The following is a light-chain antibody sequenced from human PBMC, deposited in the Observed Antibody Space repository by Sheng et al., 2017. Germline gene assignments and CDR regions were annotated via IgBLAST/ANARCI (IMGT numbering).Light chain of an antibody. J-gene: IGLJ1*01. CDR1: SSDVGGYNF. Sequence: QSALTQPPSASGSPGQSVTISCAGTSSDVGGYNFVSWYQQYPGKAPKVLIYEVSKRPSGVPDRFSGSKSGNTASLTVSGLQAEDEADYYCSSYAGSYTYVFGTGTKVTVL. CDR3: SSYAGSYTYV. CDR2: EVS. V-gene: IGLV2-8*01.